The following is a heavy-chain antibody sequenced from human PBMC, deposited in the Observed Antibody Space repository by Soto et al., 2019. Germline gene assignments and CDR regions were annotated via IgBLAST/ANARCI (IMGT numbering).Heavy chain of an antibody. V-gene: IGHV4-59*01. D-gene: IGHD3-3*01. Sequence: SETRSRTCSVSGGSISTYYWIWIRQPPGKGLEGIGYIYYNGRTNYNPSLESRVTISLDTSKSQFSLKLSSVSAADTAVYYCARDGSGYDFWSGPYFFDYWGPGTLVTVSS. CDR3: ARDGSGYDFWSGPYFFDY. J-gene: IGHJ4*02. CDR2: IYYNGRT. CDR1: GGSISTYY.